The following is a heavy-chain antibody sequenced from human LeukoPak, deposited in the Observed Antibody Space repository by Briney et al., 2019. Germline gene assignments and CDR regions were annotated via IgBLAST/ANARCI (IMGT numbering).Heavy chain of an antibody. V-gene: IGHV3-53*01. J-gene: IGHJ4*02. CDR3: ARSPVLDRNDWSFAD. D-gene: IGHD1-1*01. Sequence: GGSLRLSCAASGFTVSRNYMSWVRQVPGKGLEWVSVSYSGGDTYYPDSVKGRFTVSRDNPKNTVYLQMNSLRAEDTAVYFCARSPVLDRNDWSFADWGQGTLVTVSS. CDR1: GFTVSRNY. CDR2: SYSGGDT.